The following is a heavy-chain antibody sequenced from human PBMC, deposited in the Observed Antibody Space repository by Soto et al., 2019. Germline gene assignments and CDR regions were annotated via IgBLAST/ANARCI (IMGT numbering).Heavy chain of an antibody. CDR2: INHSGST. D-gene: IGHD3-10*01. J-gene: IGHJ6*02. V-gene: IGHV4-34*01. CDR3: ARVSGIYYYGMDV. CDR1: GGPIRKPY. Sequence: ASETLSPTSTVTGGPIRKPYCSWIRQPPGKGLEWIGEINHSGSTNYNPSLKSRVTISVDTSKNQVSLKLSSVTAADTAVYYCARVSGIYYYGMDVWGQGTTVS.